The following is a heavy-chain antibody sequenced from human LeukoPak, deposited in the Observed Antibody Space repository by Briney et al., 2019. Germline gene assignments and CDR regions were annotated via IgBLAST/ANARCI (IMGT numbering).Heavy chain of an antibody. CDR1: RFSFSSYG. CDR2: ISRSSGNI. J-gene: IGHJ4*02. V-gene: IGHV3-48*01. CDR3: ARDVATVTPLDY. D-gene: IGHD4-17*01. Sequence: EGSLTLSCAASRFSFSSYGMNWVRQAPGQGLEWISYISRSSGNIHYADSVKGRFTISRDNAKNSLFLQMNSLRVEDTAVYYCARDVATVTPLDYWGQGTLVTVSS.